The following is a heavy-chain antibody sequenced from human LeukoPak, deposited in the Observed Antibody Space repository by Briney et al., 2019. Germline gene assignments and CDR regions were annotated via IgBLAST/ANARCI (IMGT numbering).Heavy chain of an antibody. D-gene: IGHD3-10*01. CDR2: ISGSGGST. Sequence: GGSLRLSCAASGFTFSSYAMNWVRQAPGKGLEWVSTISGSGGSTYYADSVKGRFTISRDNSRNTLYLQMNSLRAEDTAVYYCAKKGFGELLYQNWFDPWGQGTLVTVSS. CDR1: GFTFSSYA. J-gene: IGHJ5*02. V-gene: IGHV3-23*01. CDR3: AKKGFGELLYQNWFDP.